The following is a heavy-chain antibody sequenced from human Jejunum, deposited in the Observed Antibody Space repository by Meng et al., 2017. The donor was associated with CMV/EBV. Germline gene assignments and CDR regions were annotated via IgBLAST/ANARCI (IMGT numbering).Heavy chain of an antibody. V-gene: IGHV3-48*03. J-gene: IGHJ4*02. D-gene: IGHD2/OR15-2a*01. Sequence: GFPFSTYEMNGVRQAPGKGLEWVTFITANAKIVYYADSVKGRFTISRDNAKNSLYLQMSSLRAEDTAIYYCARDAPTTYKGGNFDYWGQGALVTVSS. CDR3: ARDAPTTYKGGNFDY. CDR2: ITANAKIV. CDR1: GFPFSTYE.